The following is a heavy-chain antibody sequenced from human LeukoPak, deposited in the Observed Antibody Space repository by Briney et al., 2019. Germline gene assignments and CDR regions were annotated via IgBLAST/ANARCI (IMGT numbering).Heavy chain of an antibody. Sequence: GGSLRLSCAASGFTFNSYSMNWVRQAPGKGLEWVSSISSSSSYIYYADSVKGRFTISRDNAKNSLHLQMNSLRAEDTAVYYCAKNYYDSSGLFDYWGQGTLVIDSS. CDR2: ISSSSSYI. D-gene: IGHD3-22*01. CDR3: AKNYYDSSGLFDY. CDR1: GFTFNSYS. J-gene: IGHJ4*02. V-gene: IGHV3-21*01.